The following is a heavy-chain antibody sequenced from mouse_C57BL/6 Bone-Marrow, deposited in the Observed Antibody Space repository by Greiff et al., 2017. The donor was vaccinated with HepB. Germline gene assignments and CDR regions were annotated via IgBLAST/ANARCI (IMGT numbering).Heavy chain of an antibody. Sequence: EVHLVESGPELVKPGASVKISCKASGYSFTGYYMHWVKQSHGNILDWIGYIYPYNGVSSYNQKFKGKATLTVDKSSSTAYMELRSLTSEDSAVYYCARDLYYGSSYGYFDYWGQGTTLTVSS. CDR1: GYSFTGYY. D-gene: IGHD1-1*01. V-gene: IGHV1-31*01. CDR2: IYPYNGVS. J-gene: IGHJ2*01. CDR3: ARDLYYGSSYGYFDY.